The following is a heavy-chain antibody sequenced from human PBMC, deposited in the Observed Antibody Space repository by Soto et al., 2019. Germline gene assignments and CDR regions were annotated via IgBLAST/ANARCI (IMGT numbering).Heavy chain of an antibody. J-gene: IGHJ4*02. CDR3: ARHDYGDYVWAPLDY. CDR1: GGSISSSSYY. V-gene: IGHV4-39*01. CDR2: IYYSGST. D-gene: IGHD4-17*01. Sequence: NPSETLSLTCTVSGGSISSSSYYWGWIRQPPGKGLEWIGSIYYSGSTYYNPSLKSRVTISVDTSKNQFSLKLSSVTAADTAVYYCARHDYGDYVWAPLDYWGQGTLVTVSS.